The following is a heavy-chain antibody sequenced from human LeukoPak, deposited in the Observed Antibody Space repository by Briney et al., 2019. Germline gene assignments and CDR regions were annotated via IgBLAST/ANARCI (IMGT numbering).Heavy chain of an antibody. CDR2: IYHSGST. CDR3: ARSETGEFDY. V-gene: IGHV4-30-2*01. CDR1: GGSISSGGYY. Sequence: SETLSLTCTVSGGSISSGGYYWSWIRQPPGKGLEWIGYIYHSGSTYYNPSLKSRVTISVDTSKNQFSLKLSSVTAADTAVYYCARSETGEFDYWGQGTLVTVSS. D-gene: IGHD7-27*01. J-gene: IGHJ4*02.